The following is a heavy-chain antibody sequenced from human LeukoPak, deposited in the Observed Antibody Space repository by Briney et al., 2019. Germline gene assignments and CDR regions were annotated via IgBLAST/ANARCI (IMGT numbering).Heavy chain of an antibody. V-gene: IGHV3-21*01. D-gene: IGHD4-17*01. CDR1: GFTFSSYS. J-gene: IGHJ4*02. Sequence: GGSLRLSCAASGFTFSSYSMNWVRQAPWKGLEWVSSISSSSSYIYYADSVKGRFTISRDNAKNSLYLQMNSLRAEDTAVYYCARDKYDYGDYRTGSGDYWGQGTLVTVSS. CDR2: ISSSSSYI. CDR3: ARDKYDYGDYRTGSGDY.